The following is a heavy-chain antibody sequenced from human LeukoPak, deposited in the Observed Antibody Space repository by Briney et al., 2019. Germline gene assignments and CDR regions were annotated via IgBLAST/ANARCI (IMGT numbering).Heavy chain of an antibody. J-gene: IGHJ5*02. D-gene: IGHD3-22*01. CDR1: GYTFTSYY. CDR3: ARGAFMIVVAHNWFDP. V-gene: IGHV1-46*01. Sequence: ASVKVSCKASGYTFTSYYMHWVRQAPGQGLEWMGIINPSGGSTSYAQKFQGRVTMTRDTSTSTVYMELSSLRSEDTAVHYCARGAFMIVVAHNWFDPWGQGTLVTVSS. CDR2: INPSGGST.